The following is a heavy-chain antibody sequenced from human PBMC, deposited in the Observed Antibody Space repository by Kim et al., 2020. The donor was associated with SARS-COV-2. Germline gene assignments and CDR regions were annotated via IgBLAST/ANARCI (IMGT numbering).Heavy chain of an antibody. CDR1: GFIFRNGW. CDR3: TADLWDGKTYVPDFDS. J-gene: IGHJ4*02. Sequence: GGSLRLSCAASGFIFRNGWMSWVRQAPGKGLEWVGRIKGKTDGGTTNYAAPVKGRFTISRDDSKNMLFLQMDSLKTTDTAIYYCTADLWDGKTYVPDFDSWGQGTLVTVSS. D-gene: IGHD3-10*02. CDR2: IKGKTDGGTT. V-gene: IGHV3-15*05.